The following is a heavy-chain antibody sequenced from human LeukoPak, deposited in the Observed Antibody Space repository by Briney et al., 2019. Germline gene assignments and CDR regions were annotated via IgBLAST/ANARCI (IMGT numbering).Heavy chain of an antibody. Sequence: PSETLSLTCTVSGGSISSYYWSWIRQPPGKGLEWIGYIYYSGSTNYNPSLKSRVTISVDTSKNQFSLKLSSVTAADTAVYYCARDGTTVTDPLDYWGQGTLVTVSS. D-gene: IGHD4-17*01. CDR1: GGSISSYY. CDR2: IYYSGST. CDR3: ARDGTTVTDPLDY. V-gene: IGHV4-59*01. J-gene: IGHJ4*02.